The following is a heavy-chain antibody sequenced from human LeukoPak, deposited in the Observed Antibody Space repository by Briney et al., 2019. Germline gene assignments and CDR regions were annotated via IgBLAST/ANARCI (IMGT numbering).Heavy chain of an antibody. CDR3: ARPNTWITEGFDS. V-gene: IGHV4-38-2*01. Sequence: SETLSLTCDVSGYSISSGYYWAWIRQSPGKGLEWIASIYNSGSTFYSPSLKSRVALSVDTSKNQFSLKLMSVTAADTAVYYCARPNTWITEGFDSWGQGILVTVSS. CDR2: IYNSGST. D-gene: IGHD3-16*01. J-gene: IGHJ5*01. CDR1: GYSISSGYY.